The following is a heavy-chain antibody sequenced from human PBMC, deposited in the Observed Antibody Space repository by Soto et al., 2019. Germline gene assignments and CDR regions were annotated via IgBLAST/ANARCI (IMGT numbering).Heavy chain of an antibody. CDR3: AKTAYSSSSRKNWFDP. Sequence: SETLSLTCAVYGGSFSGYYWSWIRQPPGKGLEWIGEINHSGSTNYNPSLKSRVTISVDTSKNQFSLKLSSVTAADTAVYYCAKTAYSSSSRKNWFDPWGQGTLVTVSS. V-gene: IGHV4-34*01. CDR2: INHSGST. D-gene: IGHD6-6*01. CDR1: GGSFSGYY. J-gene: IGHJ5*02.